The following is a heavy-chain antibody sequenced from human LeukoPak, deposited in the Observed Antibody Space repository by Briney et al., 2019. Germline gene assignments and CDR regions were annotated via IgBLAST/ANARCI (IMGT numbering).Heavy chain of an antibody. Sequence: GGTLRLSCAASGFTFSSYGMSWVRQAPGKWLEWVSAISGSDVSTYYADSMKGRFTISRDNSKNTLYLQMNSLRAEDTAVYYCAKYSHDSSGSYDYWGQGTLVTVSS. D-gene: IGHD3-22*01. CDR3: AKYSHDSSGSYDY. V-gene: IGHV3-23*01. CDR1: GFTFSSYG. CDR2: ISGSDVST. J-gene: IGHJ4*02.